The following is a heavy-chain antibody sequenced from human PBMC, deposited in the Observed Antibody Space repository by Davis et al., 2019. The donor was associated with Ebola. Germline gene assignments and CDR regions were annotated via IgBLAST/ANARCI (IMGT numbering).Heavy chain of an antibody. Sequence: GESLKISCAASGFTFDDYAMSWVRQAPGKGLGWVSRANSDGSTTGYGDSVKGRFTISRDNSKNTLYLQMNSLRAEDTAVYYCARPQMGRYSSSWYSAFDIWGQGTMVTVSS. CDR3: ARPQMGRYSSSWYSAFDI. J-gene: IGHJ3*02. V-gene: IGHV3-74*01. CDR1: GFTFDDYA. D-gene: IGHD6-13*01. CDR2: ANSDGSTT.